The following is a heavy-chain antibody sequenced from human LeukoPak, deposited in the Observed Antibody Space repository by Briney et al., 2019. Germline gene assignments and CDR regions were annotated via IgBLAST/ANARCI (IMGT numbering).Heavy chain of an antibody. J-gene: IGHJ4*02. Sequence: GGSLRLSCAASGFTFSSYAMSWVRQAPGKGLEWVSAISGSGGSTYYADSVKGWFTISRDNSKNTLYLQMNSLRAEDTAVYYCAKDVYYDILTGYYRNFDYWGQGTLVTVSS. CDR1: GFTFSSYA. CDR3: AKDVYYDILTGYYRNFDY. CDR2: ISGSGGST. V-gene: IGHV3-23*01. D-gene: IGHD3-9*01.